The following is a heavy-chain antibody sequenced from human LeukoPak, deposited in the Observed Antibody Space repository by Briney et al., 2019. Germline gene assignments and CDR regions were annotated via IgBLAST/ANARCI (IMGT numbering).Heavy chain of an antibody. J-gene: IGHJ4*02. V-gene: IGHV3-23*01. Sequence: GGSLRLSCAASGFTFSSYAMSWVRQAPGKGLEWVSAISGSGGSTYYADSVKGRFTISRDNSKNTLYLQMNSLRAEDTAVYYCAIVAEFGCSGGSCYPHYFDYWGQGTLVTVSS. CDR3: AIVAEFGCSGGSCYPHYFDY. D-gene: IGHD2-15*01. CDR1: GFTFSSYA. CDR2: ISGSGGST.